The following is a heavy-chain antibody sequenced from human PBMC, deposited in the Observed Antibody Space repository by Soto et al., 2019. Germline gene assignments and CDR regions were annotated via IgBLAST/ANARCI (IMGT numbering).Heavy chain of an antibody. J-gene: IGHJ4*02. D-gene: IGHD6-19*01. CDR2: IKDTTAGEAT. Sequence: EVLLVESGGVLVKPGGSLRLSCAAAGVTFTNVCMNWVRQAPGKGREWVGRIKDTTAGEATDYAAPVKVRFSISRDDLKNTLNLPMNSLTTYAPALHYCTTWAESLGWYPLDSWGQGTLVTVSS. CDR1: GVTFTNVC. V-gene: IGHV3-15*07. CDR3: TTWAESLGWYPLDS.